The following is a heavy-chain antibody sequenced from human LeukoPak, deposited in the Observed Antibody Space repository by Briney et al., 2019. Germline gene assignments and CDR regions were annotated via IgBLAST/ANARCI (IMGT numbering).Heavy chain of an antibody. Sequence: SGPTLVNPTQTLTLTCTLSGFSLSTSGMCVSWIRQPPGKALEWLALIDWDDDKYYSTSLKTRLTISKDTSKNQVVLTMTNMDPVDTATYYCARIPPGLYYYGMDVWGQGTAVTVSS. CDR2: IDWDDDK. J-gene: IGHJ6*02. CDR3: ARIPPGLYYYGMDV. CDR1: GFSLSTSGMC. V-gene: IGHV2-70*01.